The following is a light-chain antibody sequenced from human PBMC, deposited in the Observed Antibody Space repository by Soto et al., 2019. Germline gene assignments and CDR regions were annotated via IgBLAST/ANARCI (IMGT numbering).Light chain of an antibody. V-gene: IGKV1-39*01. Sequence: DIQMTQSPSSLSASVGDRATITCRASQTISTYLNWYQQKPGKAPKVLIYAASILQGGVPSRFSGSGSGTDFTLTISSLQPEDFATYYCQQSYSSPVTFGQGTRLENK. J-gene: IGKJ5*01. CDR3: QQSYSSPVT. CDR1: QTISTY. CDR2: AAS.